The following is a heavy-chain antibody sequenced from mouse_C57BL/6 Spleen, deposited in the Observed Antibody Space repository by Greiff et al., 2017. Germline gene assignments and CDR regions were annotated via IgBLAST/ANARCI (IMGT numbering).Heavy chain of an antibody. Sequence: EVQLVESGPGLVKPSQSLSLTCSVTGYSITSGYYWNWIRQFPGNKLEWMGYISYDGSNNYNPSLKNRISITRDTSKNQFFLKLNSVTTEDTATYYGARAFYYGSPYAMDYWGQGTSVTVSS. CDR1: GYSITSGYY. V-gene: IGHV3-6*01. CDR2: ISYDGSN. CDR3: ARAFYYGSPYAMDY. D-gene: IGHD1-1*01. J-gene: IGHJ4*01.